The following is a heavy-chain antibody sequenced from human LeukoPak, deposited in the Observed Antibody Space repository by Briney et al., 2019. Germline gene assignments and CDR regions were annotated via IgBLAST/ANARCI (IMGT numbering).Heavy chain of an antibody. Sequence: GGSLRLSCAASGFTFSSYAMSWVRQAPGKGLEWVSAISGSGGSTYYADSVKGRFTISRDNSKNTLYLQMNSLRAEDTAVYYCAKVLPLCSRTSCSRWDYYYYGMDVWGQGTTVTVSS. J-gene: IGHJ6*02. CDR1: GFTFSSYA. CDR2: ISGSGGST. V-gene: IGHV3-23*01. D-gene: IGHD2-2*01. CDR3: AKVLPLCSRTSCSRWDYYYYGMDV.